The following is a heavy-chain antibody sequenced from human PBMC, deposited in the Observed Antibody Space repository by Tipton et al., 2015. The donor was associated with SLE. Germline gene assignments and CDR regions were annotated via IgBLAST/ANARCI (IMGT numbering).Heavy chain of an antibody. J-gene: IGHJ4*02. CDR1: GGSISSRY. V-gene: IGHV4-59*11. D-gene: IGHD6-13*01. CDR2: IYYSGST. CDR3: ARVIAAAVPTPYFDY. Sequence: TLSLTCTVSGGSISSRYWSWIRQPPGKGLEWIGYIYYSGSTNYNPSLKSRVTISVDTSKNQFSLKLSSVTAADTAVYYCARVIAAAVPTPYFDYWGQGTLVTVSS.